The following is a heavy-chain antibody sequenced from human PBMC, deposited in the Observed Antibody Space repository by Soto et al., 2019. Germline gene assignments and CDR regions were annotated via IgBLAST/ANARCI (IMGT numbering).Heavy chain of an antibody. Sequence: QVQLVQSEAEVKKPGSSVKVSCKASGGTFSSYAISWVRQAPGQGLEWMGGIIPIFGTPDYAQKFQGRVTITADESTSTAYMELSSLRSEDTAVYYCAFTLSANYYYGMDVWGQGTTVTVSS. CDR1: GGTFSSYA. D-gene: IGHD3-16*01. CDR2: IIPIFGTP. V-gene: IGHV1-69*12. CDR3: AFTLSANYYYGMDV. J-gene: IGHJ6*02.